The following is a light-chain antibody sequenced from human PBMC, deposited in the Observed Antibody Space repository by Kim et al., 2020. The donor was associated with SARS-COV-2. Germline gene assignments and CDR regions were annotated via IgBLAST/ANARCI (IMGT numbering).Light chain of an antibody. Sequence: GQSITISCTGTSSDVCGYDYVSWYQQHPGKAPILIIYHVINRPSGVSNRFSGSKSGNTASLTISGLQAEDEADYYCSSYASSTSYVFGTGTKVTVL. CDR1: SSDVCGYDY. CDR3: SSYASSTSYV. V-gene: IGLV2-14*03. CDR2: HVI. J-gene: IGLJ1*01.